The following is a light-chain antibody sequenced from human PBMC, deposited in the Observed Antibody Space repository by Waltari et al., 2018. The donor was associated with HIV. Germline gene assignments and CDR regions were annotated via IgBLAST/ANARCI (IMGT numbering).Light chain of an antibody. Sequence: DIVMTQSPLFLPVTPGEPASISCRSSQSLLHSNGYNYLDWYLQRPGQSPQLLIFLGSNRSSGVPDRFSVSGSETDFTLKISRVEAEDVGVYYCRQALQTPRTFGQGTKVEIK. CDR1: QSLLHSNGYNY. CDR3: RQALQTPRT. CDR2: LGS. J-gene: IGKJ1*01. V-gene: IGKV2-28*01.